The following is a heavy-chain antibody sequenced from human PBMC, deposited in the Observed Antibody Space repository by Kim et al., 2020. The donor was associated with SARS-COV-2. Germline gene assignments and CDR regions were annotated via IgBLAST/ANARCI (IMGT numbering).Heavy chain of an antibody. V-gene: IGHV4-61*07. D-gene: IGHD4-4*01. CDR3: ARRRDSLDV. Sequence: NVNPTRMSRVTISVDTSKHQFSLTLSSVTAADTAVYYCARRRDSLDVWGQGTTVTVSS. J-gene: IGHJ6*02.